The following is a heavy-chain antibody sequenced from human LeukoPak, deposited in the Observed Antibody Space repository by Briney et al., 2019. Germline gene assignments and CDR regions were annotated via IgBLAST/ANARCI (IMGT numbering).Heavy chain of an antibody. V-gene: IGHV3-48*03. D-gene: IGHD1-26*01. CDR3: ARVLSGTPFDYYLYMDV. J-gene: IGHJ6*03. CDR2: MTYSDTTV. CDR1: GLPFSSFH. Sequence: PGESLRLSCVGSGLPFSSFHVNWVRQVPGKGLEWLAHMTYSDTTVEYADSIQGRFTISRDAATKTVYLQMNSLRAEDTATYYCARVLSGTPFDYYLYMDVWGKGTTVIV.